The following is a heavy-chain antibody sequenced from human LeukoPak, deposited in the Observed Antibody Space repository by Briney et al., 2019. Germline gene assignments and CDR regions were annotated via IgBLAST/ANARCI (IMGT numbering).Heavy chain of an antibody. CDR3: AGGWVAIYLGAFAI. V-gene: IGHV4-59*01. CDR1: GGSISSYY. Sequence: PSETLSLTCTVSGGSISSYYWSWIRQPPGKGLEWIGYIYYSGSTNYNPSLKSRVTISVDTSKNQFSLKLSSVTAADTAVYYCAGGWVAIYLGAFAIWGQGTMVTVSS. J-gene: IGHJ3*02. CDR2: IYYSGST. D-gene: IGHD2-15*01.